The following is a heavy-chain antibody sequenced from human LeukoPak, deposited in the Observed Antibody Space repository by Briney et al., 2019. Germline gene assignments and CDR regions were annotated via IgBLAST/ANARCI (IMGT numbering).Heavy chain of an antibody. CDR3: AKRRGNYGDYGWDYGMDV. CDR2: ISYDGSNK. V-gene: IGHV3-30*18. J-gene: IGHJ6*02. D-gene: IGHD4-17*01. CDR1: GFTFSSYG. Sequence: GGSLRLSCAASGFTFSSYGMHWVRQAPGKGLEWVAVISYDGSNKYYADSVKGRFTISRDNSKNTLHLQMNSLRAEDTAVYYCAKRRGNYGDYGWDYGMDVWGQGTTVTVSS.